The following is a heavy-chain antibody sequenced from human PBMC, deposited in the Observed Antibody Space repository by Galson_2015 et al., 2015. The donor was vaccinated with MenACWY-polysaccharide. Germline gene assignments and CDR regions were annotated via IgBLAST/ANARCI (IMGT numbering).Heavy chain of an antibody. J-gene: IGHJ4*02. D-gene: IGHD1-26*01. Sequence: PALVHPQQTLTLPCTFSGFSLTGSGVGVGWIRQPPGQALEWLALISWDDDKPYSPSLKSRLTITKDASKTHVVLTMTNMDPVDTASYSCAHRLGADANFDYWGQGALVTVSS. V-gene: IGHV2-5*02. CDR2: ISWDDDK. CDR3: AHRLGADANFDY. CDR1: GFSLTGSGVG.